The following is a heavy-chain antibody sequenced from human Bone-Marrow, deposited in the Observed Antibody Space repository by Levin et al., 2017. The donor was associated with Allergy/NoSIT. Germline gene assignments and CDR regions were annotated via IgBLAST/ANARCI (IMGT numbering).Heavy chain of an antibody. Sequence: GGSLRLSCAASGFTFSNYVVSWVRQVPGKGLEWVSAISGSADSTYYADSVKGRFTISRDNSKNTLYLQMNSLRAEDTAVYYCGKDPDYGDYSNYWYFDLWGRGTLVTVSS. CDR1: GFTFSNYV. V-gene: IGHV3-23*01. J-gene: IGHJ2*01. D-gene: IGHD4-17*01. CDR2: ISGSADST. CDR3: GKDPDYGDYSNYWYFDL.